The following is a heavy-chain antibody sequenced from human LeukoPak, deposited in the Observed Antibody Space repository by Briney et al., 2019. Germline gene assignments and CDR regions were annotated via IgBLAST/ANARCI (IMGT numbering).Heavy chain of an antibody. CDR1: GDSVSSNSAA. CDR2: TYYRSKWYN. J-gene: IGHJ4*02. Sequence: QTLSLTCAISGDSVSSNSAAWNWIRQSPSRGLEWLGRTYYRSKWYNNYAVSVKSRITINPDTSKNQFSLQLNSVTPEDTAVYFCARQVVAVAGTGYFDYWGQGTLVTVSS. CDR3: ARQVVAVAGTGYFDY. D-gene: IGHD6-19*01. V-gene: IGHV6-1*01.